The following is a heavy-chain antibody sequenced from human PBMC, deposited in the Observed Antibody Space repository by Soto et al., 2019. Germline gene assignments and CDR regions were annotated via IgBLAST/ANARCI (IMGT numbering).Heavy chain of an antibody. CDR1: GFTFSDYY. Sequence: QVQLVESGGGLVKPGGSLRLSCAASGFTFSDYYMSWIRQAPGKGLEWVSYISSSGSTIYSADSVKGRFTISRDNAKNSLYLQMNSLRAEDSAVYYCAREVYSSSLPTSYYYYRMDVWGQGTTVTVSS. D-gene: IGHD6-6*01. J-gene: IGHJ6*02. CDR3: AREVYSSSLPTSYYYYRMDV. CDR2: ISSSGSTI. V-gene: IGHV3-11*01.